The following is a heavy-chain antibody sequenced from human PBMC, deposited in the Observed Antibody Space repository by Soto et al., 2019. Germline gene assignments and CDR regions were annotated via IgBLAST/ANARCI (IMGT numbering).Heavy chain of an antibody. Sequence: GASVKVSCKTSGGTFSTFDISWVRQAPGQGLEWMGGIIPFFGTAEYSQKFEDRITITADESTNTVYMDLRSPTSEDTAIYYCARTAPMDAGDKYYYDFWGQGALVTVSS. CDR2: IIPFFGTA. CDR3: ARTAPMDAGDKYYYDF. V-gene: IGHV1-69*13. CDR1: GGTFSTFD. D-gene: IGHD3-16*01. J-gene: IGHJ4*02.